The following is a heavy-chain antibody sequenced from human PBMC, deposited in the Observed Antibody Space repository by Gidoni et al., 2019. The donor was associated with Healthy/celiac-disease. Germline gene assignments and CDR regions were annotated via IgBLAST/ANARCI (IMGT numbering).Heavy chain of an antibody. V-gene: IGHV4-59*01. D-gene: IGHD3-10*01. Sequence: QVQLQESGPGLVKPSETLSLTCTVSGGSISSYYWSWIRQPPGKGLEWIGYIYYSGSTNYNPSLKSRVTISVDTSKNQFSLKLSSVTAADTAVYYCARDRSLGSGSSLFDYWGQGTLVTVSS. CDR3: ARDRSLGSGSSLFDY. CDR1: GGSISSYY. CDR2: IYYSGST. J-gene: IGHJ4*02.